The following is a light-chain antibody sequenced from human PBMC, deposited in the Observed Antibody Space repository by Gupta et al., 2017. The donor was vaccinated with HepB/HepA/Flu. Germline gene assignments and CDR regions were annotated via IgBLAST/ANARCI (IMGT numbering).Light chain of an antibody. V-gene: IGKV3-11*01. CDR2: DAS. Sequence: EIVLTQSPATLSLSPGERATLSCRASQSYVDYLAWYQQKPGQAPRLLIYDASNRATGIPARFSGSGSGTDFTLTISSLEPEDFAVYYCQVRCNWPPLFTFGHGTKVDIK. J-gene: IGKJ3*01. CDR1: QSYVDY. CDR3: QVRCNWPPLFT.